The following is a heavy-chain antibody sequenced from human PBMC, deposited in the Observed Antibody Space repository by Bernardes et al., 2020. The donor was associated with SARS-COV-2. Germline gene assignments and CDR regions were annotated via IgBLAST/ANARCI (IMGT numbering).Heavy chain of an antibody. D-gene: IGHD3-3*01. V-gene: IGHV4-59*01. CDR3: ARSQGDFWSGYYLFDQ. Sequence: SETLSLTCTVSGDSISSYYWSWLRQPPGKGLEWIAFMYYSGNIKYNPSLKSRVTISVDTSKNQFSLNLSSVTAADTAVYFCARSQGDFWSGYYLFDQWGQGTLVTVSS. J-gene: IGHJ4*02. CDR2: MYYSGNI. CDR1: GDSISSYY.